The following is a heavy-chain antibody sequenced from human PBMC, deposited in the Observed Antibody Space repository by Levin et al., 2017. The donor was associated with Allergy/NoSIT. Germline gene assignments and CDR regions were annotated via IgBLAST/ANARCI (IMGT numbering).Heavy chain of an antibody. J-gene: IGHJ5*02. V-gene: IGHV6-1*01. D-gene: IGHD6-19*01. CDR2: TYYRSKWYN. CDR3: ARSIRGSGWSLPENWFDP. Sequence: SQTLSLTCAISGDSVSSNSAAWNWIRQPPSRCLEWLGRTYYRSKWYNDYAVSVKSRITINPDTSKNQFSLQLNSVTPEDTAVYYCARSIRGSGWSLPENWFDPWGQGTLVTVSS. CDR1: GDSVSSNSAA.